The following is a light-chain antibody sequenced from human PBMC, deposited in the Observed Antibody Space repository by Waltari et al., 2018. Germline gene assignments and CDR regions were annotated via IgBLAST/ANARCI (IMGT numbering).Light chain of an antibody. CDR3: QQRYAWPIT. Sequence: EIVLTQSTATLSLSPGERATLPCRASQSVDSQLAWYQQKPGQAPRLLIHDVSNRATGIPPRFSGSGSGTDFRLTISSLEAEDSAVYYCQQRYAWPITFGGGTKVELK. CDR1: QSVDSQ. J-gene: IGKJ4*01. V-gene: IGKV3-11*01. CDR2: DVS.